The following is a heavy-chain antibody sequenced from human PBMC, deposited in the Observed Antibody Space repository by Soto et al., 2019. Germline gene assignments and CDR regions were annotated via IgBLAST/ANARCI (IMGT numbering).Heavy chain of an antibody. V-gene: IGHV4-39*01. CDR1: GGSIGTNEYY. CDR2: IIHRGNT. Sequence: SETLSLTCAVSGGSIGTNEYYWGWIRQAPGKGLEWIGSIIHRGNTYLSPSLKDRVTMSVDTSKNSFSLKLRSATAADTGLYYCSRRAPEGFDPWGQGTLVTVSS. CDR3: SRRAPEGFDP. J-gene: IGHJ5*02.